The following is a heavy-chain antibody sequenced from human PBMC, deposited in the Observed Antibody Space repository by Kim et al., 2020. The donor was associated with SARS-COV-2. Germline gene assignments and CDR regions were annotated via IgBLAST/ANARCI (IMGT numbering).Heavy chain of an antibody. V-gene: IGHV1-69*13. D-gene: IGHD3-22*01. J-gene: IGHJ6*02. CDR1: GGTFSSYA. Sequence: SVKVSCKASGGTFSSYAISWVRQAPGQGREWMGGIIPILGTANYAQKFQGRVTITADESTSTAYMELSSLRSEDTAVYYCARDIADGSGYRSYYYYGMDVWGQGTTVTVSS. CDR3: ARDIADGSGYRSYYYYGMDV. CDR2: IIPILGTA.